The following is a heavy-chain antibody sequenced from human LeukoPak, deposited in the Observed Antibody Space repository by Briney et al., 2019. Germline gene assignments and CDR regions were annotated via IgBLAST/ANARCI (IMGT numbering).Heavy chain of an antibody. CDR1: GGTFSSYA. CDR2: IIPIFGTA. D-gene: IGHD6-6*01. J-gene: IGHJ6*03. Sequence: ASVKVSCKASGGTFSSYAISWVRQAPGQGLEWMGGIIPIFGTANYAQKFQGRVTITTDESTSTAYMELSSLRSEDTAVYYCASGGPRIAARARYYYYYMDVWGKGTTVTVS. V-gene: IGHV1-69*05. CDR3: ASGGPRIAARARYYYYYMDV.